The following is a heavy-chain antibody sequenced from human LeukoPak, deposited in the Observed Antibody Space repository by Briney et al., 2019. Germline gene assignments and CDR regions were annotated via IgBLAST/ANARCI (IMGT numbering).Heavy chain of an antibody. Sequence: SETLSLTCTVSGGSISSYYWSWIRQPPGKGLEWIGYIYYSGSTNYNPSLKSRVIISVDTSKNQFSLKLSSVTAADTAVYSCARDSGLAAADTGFVYWGQGALVTVSS. CDR2: IYYSGST. D-gene: IGHD6-13*01. J-gene: IGHJ4*02. CDR1: GGSISSYY. V-gene: IGHV4-59*12. CDR3: ARDSGLAAADTGFVY.